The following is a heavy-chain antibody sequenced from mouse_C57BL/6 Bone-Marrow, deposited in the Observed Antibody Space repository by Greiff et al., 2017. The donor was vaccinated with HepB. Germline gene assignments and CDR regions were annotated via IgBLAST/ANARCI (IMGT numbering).Heavy chain of an antibody. D-gene: IGHD1-1*01. J-gene: IGHJ4*01. CDR1: GFTFSDYG. Sequence: EVQRVESGGGLVQPGGSLKLSCAASGFTFSDYGMAWVRQAPRKGPEWVAFISNLAYSIYYADTVTGRFTISRENANNTLYLERSSLRSEDTAMYYCARQGLYYYGSSPYAMDYWGQGTSVTVSS. V-gene: IGHV5-15*01. CDR3: ARQGLYYYGSSPYAMDY. CDR2: ISNLAYSI.